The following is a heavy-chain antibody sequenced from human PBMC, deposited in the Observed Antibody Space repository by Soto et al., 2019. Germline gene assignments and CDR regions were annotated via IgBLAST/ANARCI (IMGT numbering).Heavy chain of an antibody. CDR3: ARGGYGDWYYYGMDV. Sequence: SVKVSCKASGGTFSSYAISWVRQAPGQGLEWMGGIIPIFGTANNAQKFQGRVTITADKSTSTAYMELSSLRSEDTAVYYCARGGYGDWYYYGMDVWGQGTTVTVSS. V-gene: IGHV1-69*06. J-gene: IGHJ6*02. D-gene: IGHD2-21*01. CDR1: GGTFSSYA. CDR2: IIPIFGTA.